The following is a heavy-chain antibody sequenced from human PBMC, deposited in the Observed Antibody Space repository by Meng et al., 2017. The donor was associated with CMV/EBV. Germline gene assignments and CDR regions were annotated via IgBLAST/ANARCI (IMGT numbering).Heavy chain of an antibody. CDR2: ISSSSRYI. J-gene: IGHJ1*01. V-gene: IGHV3-21*01. CDR1: FTFSCDR. D-gene: IGHD6-6*01. Sequence: FTFSCDRMTCVLQAPGKVLESFSFISSSSRYIHYAVSVKGLFPISRDIAKNSLYLQMHSLSAEDTAVYYCSRDTRPSRSAPFRYFQHCGQGTLVTVSS. CDR3: SRDTRPSRSAPFRYFQH.